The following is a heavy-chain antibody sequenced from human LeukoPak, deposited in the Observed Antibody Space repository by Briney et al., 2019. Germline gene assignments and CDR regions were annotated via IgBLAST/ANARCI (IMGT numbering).Heavy chain of an antibody. J-gene: IGHJ4*02. D-gene: IGHD2-2*01. CDR3: ALDREYQLPRDDY. CDR1: GFTFSSYS. Sequence: GGSLRLSCAASGFTFSSYSMNWVRQAPGKGLEWVSSISSSSSYIYYADSVKGRFTISRDNSKNTLHLQMNSLRAEDTAVYYCALDREYQLPRDDYWGQGTLVTVSS. CDR2: ISSSSSYI. V-gene: IGHV3-21*04.